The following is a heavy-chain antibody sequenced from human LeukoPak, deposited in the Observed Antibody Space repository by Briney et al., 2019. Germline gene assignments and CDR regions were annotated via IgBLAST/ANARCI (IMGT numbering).Heavy chain of an antibody. D-gene: IGHD2/OR15-2a*01. CDR1: RFRFWYYA. CDR3: GTWAFYHGLDV. V-gene: IGHV3-43*02. J-gene: IGHJ6*02. Sequence: GGAPGLSFAASRFRFWYYAMDLGRPGPGEGLEWVSLIRADGGRTYYADSVNGRFTISRDNSKNSLYLQMNSLRTDDTALYYCGTWAFYHGLDVWGQGTTVTVSS. CDR2: IRADGGRT.